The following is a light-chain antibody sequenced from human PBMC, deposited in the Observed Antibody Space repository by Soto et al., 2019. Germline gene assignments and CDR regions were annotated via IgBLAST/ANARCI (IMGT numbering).Light chain of an antibody. Sequence: DIQMPQSPSTLSASVGDRVTVTCRASQTIGSWLAWYQQKPGRAPKLLIFDASSLESGVPSRFSGNGSGTEFTLTISGLQPDDFASYYCQQYNSYSGMFGQGAKV. J-gene: IGKJ1*01. V-gene: IGKV1-5*01. CDR2: DAS. CDR3: QQYNSYSGM. CDR1: QTIGSW.